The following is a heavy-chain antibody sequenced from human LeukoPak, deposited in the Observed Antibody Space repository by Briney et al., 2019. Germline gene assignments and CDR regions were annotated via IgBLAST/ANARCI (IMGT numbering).Heavy chain of an antibody. CDR2: INPNSGGT. V-gene: IGHV1-2*02. D-gene: IGHD3-10*01. Sequence: ASVKVSCKASGYTFTGYYIHWVRRAPGQGLEWMGWINPNSGGTNYAQNFQGRVTMSRDTSINTAYMELNRLTSDDTAMCYCARVGSGSSYNGAFDIWGQGTVVTVSS. J-gene: IGHJ3*02. CDR3: ARVGSGSSYNGAFDI. CDR1: GYTFTGYY.